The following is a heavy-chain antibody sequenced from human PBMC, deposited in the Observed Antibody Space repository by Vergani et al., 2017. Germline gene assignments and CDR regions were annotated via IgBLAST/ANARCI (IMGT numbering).Heavy chain of an antibody. J-gene: IGHJ4*02. D-gene: IGHD6-13*01. V-gene: IGHV4-59*12. CDR3: AMYSSSSVGIDY. Sequence: QVQLQESGPGLVKPSETLSLTCTVSGGSISSYYWSWIRQPPGKGLEWIGYIYYSGSTNYNPSLKSRVTISVDTSKNQFSLKLSSVTAADTAVYYCAMYSSSSVGIDYWGQGTLVTVSS. CDR1: GGSISSYY. CDR2: IYYSGST.